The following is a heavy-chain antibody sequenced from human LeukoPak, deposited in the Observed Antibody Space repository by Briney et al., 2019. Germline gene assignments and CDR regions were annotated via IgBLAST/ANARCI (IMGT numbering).Heavy chain of an antibody. Sequence: TGGSLRLSCAASGFTFSSQWMHWVRQAPGKGLVWVSRIYRDGSGIVYADSVKGRFTISRDNAKNTLYLQMNSLRAEDTAVYYCARDLRGCSSTSCNYWGGQGTLVTVSS. V-gene: IGHV3-74*01. CDR3: ARDLRGCSSTSCNYW. CDR1: GFTFSSQW. D-gene: IGHD2-2*01. CDR2: IYRDGSGI. J-gene: IGHJ4*02.